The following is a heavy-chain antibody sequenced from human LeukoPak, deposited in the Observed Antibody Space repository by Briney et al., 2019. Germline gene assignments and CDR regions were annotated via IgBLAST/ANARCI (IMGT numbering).Heavy chain of an antibody. CDR1: VVSGSSVSYG. CDR2: IYYSGST. CDR3: ARELYGRSTSCHLFAY. Sequence: KTPSRTWTDSVVSGSSVSYGCGWIRQHPGKGLEWIGSIYYSGSTYYNPSLKSRGTISVDTSKNQFSLKLSSVTAADTAVYYCARELYGRSTSCHLFAYWGQGTLVTVSS. J-gene: IGHJ4*02. V-gene: IGHV4-39*07. D-gene: IGHD2-2*01.